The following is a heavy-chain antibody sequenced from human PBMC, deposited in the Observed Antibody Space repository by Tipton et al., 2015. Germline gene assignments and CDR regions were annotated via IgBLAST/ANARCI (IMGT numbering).Heavy chain of an antibody. D-gene: IGHD3-16*01. J-gene: IGHJ6*02. V-gene: IGHV4-4*07. CDR3: AREPLMLGGLRYAMDV. Sequence: GLVKPSETLSLTCTVSGASMSSSYWSWIRQPAGKGLEWIGRIYTSGNTMYNPSLKSRVTMSVDTPKNQFSLKVTSVTAADTAVYYCAREPLMLGGLRYAMDVWGQGTTVTVSS. CDR1: GASMSSSY. CDR2: IYTSGNT.